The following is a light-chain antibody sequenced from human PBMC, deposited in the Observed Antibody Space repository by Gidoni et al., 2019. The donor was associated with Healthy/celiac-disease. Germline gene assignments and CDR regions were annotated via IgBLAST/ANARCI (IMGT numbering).Light chain of an antibody. Sequence: IQMTQSPSTLSASVGDRVTITCRASQFISTWLAWYQVKPGKAPKLLIFKASSLESGVPSRFSGSGSGTEFSLTISSLQSDDFATYYCQQYYSQRAFPQGTKVEIK. V-gene: IGKV1-5*03. CDR1: QFISTW. CDR2: KAS. CDR3: QQYYSQRA. J-gene: IGKJ1*01.